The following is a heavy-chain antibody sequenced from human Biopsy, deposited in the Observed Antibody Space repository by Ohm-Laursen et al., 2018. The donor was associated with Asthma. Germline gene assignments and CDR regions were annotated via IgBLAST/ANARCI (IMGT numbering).Heavy chain of an antibody. CDR1: GFTFSIYD. CDR3: ARTHERWTSIQDDALDI. CDR2: ISCDGGNK. Sequence: SLRLSCSASGFTFSIYDIHWVRQAPGKGLEWVAVISCDGGNKFYGDSVKGRFTLSRDNSRNTLYLQMNILRVEDTAIYYCARTHERWTSIQDDALDIWGQGTMVIVSS. J-gene: IGHJ3*02. V-gene: IGHV3-30*03. D-gene: IGHD4-23*01.